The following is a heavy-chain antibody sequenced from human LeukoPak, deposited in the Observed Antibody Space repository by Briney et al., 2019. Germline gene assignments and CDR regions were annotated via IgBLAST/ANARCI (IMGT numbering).Heavy chain of an antibody. CDR3: ATSLRYFDWLLSF. CDR2: MNPNSGGT. V-gene: IGHV1-2*02. J-gene: IGHJ4*02. CDR1: GYPFTSYE. Sequence: GASVKVSCKASGYPFTSYEINWVRQATGQGLEWMGWMNPNSGGTNYAQKFQGRVTMTRDTSISTAYMELSRLRSDDTAVYYCATSLRYFDWLLSFWGQGTLVTVSS. D-gene: IGHD3-9*01.